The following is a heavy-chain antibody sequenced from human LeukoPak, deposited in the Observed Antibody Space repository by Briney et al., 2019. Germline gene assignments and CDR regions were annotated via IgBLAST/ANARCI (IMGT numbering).Heavy chain of an antibody. J-gene: IGHJ4*02. D-gene: IGHD3-16*01. Sequence: ASVKVSCKASGGTFISYAISWVRQAPGQGLEWMGRIIPIFGTANYAQKFQGRVTITTDESTSTAYMELSSLRSEDTAVYYCAREGYDYVWGSTKSFDYWGQGTLVTVSS. CDR2: IIPIFGTA. CDR1: GGTFISYA. CDR3: AREGYDYVWGSTKSFDY. V-gene: IGHV1-69*05.